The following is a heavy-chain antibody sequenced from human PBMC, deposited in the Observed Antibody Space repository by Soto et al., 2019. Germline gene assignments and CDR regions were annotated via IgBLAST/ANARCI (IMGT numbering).Heavy chain of an antibody. CDR2: IAGSGGGV. V-gene: IGHV3-23*01. CDR1: GFTFSSYA. J-gene: IGHJ6*03. CDR3: AKGLPARSLGLTGTFRKYYMDV. Sequence: VQLLESGGGLVQPGGSLRLSCAASGFTFSSYAMNWVRQAPGKGLEWVSIIAGSGGGVYYADSVKGRFTVSRDNSKNTLYLQMNSLRAEDTAVYYCAKGLPARSLGLTGTFRKYYMDVWGNGTTVTVSS. D-gene: IGHD1-20*01.